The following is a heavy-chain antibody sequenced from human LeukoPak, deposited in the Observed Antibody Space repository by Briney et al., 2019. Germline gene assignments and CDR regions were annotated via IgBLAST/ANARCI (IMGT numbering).Heavy chain of an antibody. J-gene: IGHJ4*02. CDR3: ARGPLVWFGELLWALDY. D-gene: IGHD3-10*01. CDR1: GFTFSSYA. CDR2: ISYDGSNK. V-gene: IGHV3-30-3*01. Sequence: GGSLRLSCAASGFTFSSYAMHWVRQAPGKGLEWVAVISYDGSNKYYADSVKGRFTISRDNSKNTLYLQMNSLRAEDTAVYYCARGPLVWFGELLWALDYWGQGTLVTVSS.